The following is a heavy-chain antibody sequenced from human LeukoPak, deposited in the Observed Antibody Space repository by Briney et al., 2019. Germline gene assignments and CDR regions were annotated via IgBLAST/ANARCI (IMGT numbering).Heavy chain of an antibody. CDR1: GGFISSYY. CDR2: IYYSGST. D-gene: IGHD2-15*01. CDR3: AGGVDCSGGSCYYFDY. V-gene: IGHV4-59*01. J-gene: IGHJ4*02. Sequence: PSETLSLTCTVSGGFISSYYWSWIRQPPGKGLEWIGYIYYSGSTNYNPSLKSRVTISVDTSKNQFSLKLSSVTAADTAVYYCAGGVDCSGGSCYYFDYWGQGTLVTVSS.